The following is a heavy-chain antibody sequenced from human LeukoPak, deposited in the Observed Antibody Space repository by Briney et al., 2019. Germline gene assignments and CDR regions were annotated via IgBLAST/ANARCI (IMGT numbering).Heavy chain of an antibody. Sequence: TGGSLRLSCAASGXTFSTYWMHWVRQAPGTGLVCVSRIKSDGSNSNYADCVKGRFTISRDNAKNTLYLQMNSLRAEDTAVYHCVRVGGRSSIGGDCWGQGTLVTVSS. CDR2: IKSDGSNS. CDR1: GXTFSTYW. J-gene: IGHJ4*02. V-gene: IGHV3-74*01. D-gene: IGHD3-10*01. CDR3: VRVGGRSSIGGDC.